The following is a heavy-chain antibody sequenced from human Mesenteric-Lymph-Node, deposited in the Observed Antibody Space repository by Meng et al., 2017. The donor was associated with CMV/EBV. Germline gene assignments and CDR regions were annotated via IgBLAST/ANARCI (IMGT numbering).Heavy chain of an antibody. Sequence: GGSLRLSCAASGFTFSSYWMSWVRQAPGKGLEWVANIKQDGSEKYYVDSVKGRFTISRDNAKNSLYLLMNSLRAEDTALYYCARLTSVVAAFWRRYPPSYFDYWGQGTLVTVSS. CDR1: GFTFSSYW. V-gene: IGHV3-7*01. D-gene: IGHD3-16*02. CDR3: ARLTSVVAAFWRRYPPSYFDY. J-gene: IGHJ4*02. CDR2: IKQDGSEK.